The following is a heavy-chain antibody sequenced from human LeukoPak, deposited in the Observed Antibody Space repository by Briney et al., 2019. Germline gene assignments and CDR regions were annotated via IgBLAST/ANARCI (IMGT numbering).Heavy chain of an antibody. CDR1: GFTFSSYS. CDR3: ARALDMGQWLVDDAFDI. CDR2: ISSSSSYI. J-gene: IGHJ3*02. Sequence: GGSLRLSCAASGFTFSSYSMNWVRQAPGKGLEWVSSISSSSSYIYYADSVKGRFTISRDNAKNSLYLQMNSLRAEDTAVYYCARALDMGQWLVDDAFDIWGQGTMVTVSS. D-gene: IGHD6-19*01. V-gene: IGHV3-21*01.